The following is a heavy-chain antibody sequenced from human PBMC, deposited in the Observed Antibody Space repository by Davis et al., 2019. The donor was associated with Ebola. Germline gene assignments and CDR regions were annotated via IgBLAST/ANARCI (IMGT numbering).Heavy chain of an antibody. Sequence: PGGSLRLSCTASGFTFGNYWMTWVRQAPGKGLEWVATINYDGSDNYYVDSVKGRFTISRDNTKDSLFLQMNSLRAEDTAVYYCARGHYGLDVWTQGTTVTVSS. J-gene: IGHJ6*02. CDR3: ARGHYGLDV. V-gene: IGHV3-7*03. CDR1: GFTFGNYW. CDR2: INYDGSDN.